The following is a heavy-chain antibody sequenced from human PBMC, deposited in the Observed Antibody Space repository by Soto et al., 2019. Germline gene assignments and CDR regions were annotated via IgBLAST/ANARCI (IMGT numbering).Heavy chain of an antibody. J-gene: IGHJ6*02. Sequence: PGESLKISCKGSGYTFTDYWIGWVRQLPGKGLEWMGIIYPGDSDTRYSPSFQGHVTITVDKSTSTAYLQWNTLKASDTAMYYCARASFKRGSNPHYYYYYGMDVWGQGTTVTVSS. CDR1: GYTFTDYW. V-gene: IGHV5-51*01. CDR2: IYPGDSDT. CDR3: ARASFKRGSNPHYYYYYGMDV. D-gene: IGHD2-2*01.